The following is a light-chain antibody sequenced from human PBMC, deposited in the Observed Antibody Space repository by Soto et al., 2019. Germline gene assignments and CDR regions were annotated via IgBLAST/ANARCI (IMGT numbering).Light chain of an antibody. V-gene: IGLV2-14*01. CDR3: SAYTAGNTLVV. J-gene: IGLJ2*01. Sequence: QSALTQPASVSGSPGQSITISCTGTSSDVGGYNYVSWYQQHPGRAPKLIIDEVSNRPSGVSNRFSGSKSGNTASLAISGVQAEDEADYYGSAYTAGNTLVVFGGGTQLTVL. CDR2: EVS. CDR1: SSDVGGYNY.